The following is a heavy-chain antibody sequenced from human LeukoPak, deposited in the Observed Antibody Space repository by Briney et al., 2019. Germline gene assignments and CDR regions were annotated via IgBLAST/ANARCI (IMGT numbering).Heavy chain of an antibody. V-gene: IGHV3-23*01. CDR3: AKDFSYYDILTGYYSPTPGL. J-gene: IGHJ3*01. Sequence: PGGSLRLSCAASGFTFSSYSMNWVRQAPGKGLEWVSAISGSGGSTYYADSVKGRFTISRDNSKNTLYLQMNSLRAEDTAVYYCAKDFSYYDILTGYYSPTPGLWGQGTKVTVSS. CDR1: GFTFSSYS. CDR2: ISGSGGST. D-gene: IGHD3-9*01.